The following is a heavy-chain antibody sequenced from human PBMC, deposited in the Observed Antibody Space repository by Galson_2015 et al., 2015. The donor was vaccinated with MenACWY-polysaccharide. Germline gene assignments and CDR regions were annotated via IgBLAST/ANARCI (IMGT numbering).Heavy chain of an antibody. Sequence: LSLTCTVSGDSISAYYWGWIRQPPGKGLEWIAYIHYSGSTNYNPSLKRRVTISVDTSKTHFSLNLGSVTAADTAVYYCARHGGPGATRGKFDFWGQGILVTVSS. CDR1: GDSISAYY. D-gene: IGHD1-26*01. V-gene: IGHV4-59*08. CDR3: ARHGGPGATRGKFDF. J-gene: IGHJ4*02. CDR2: IHYSGST.